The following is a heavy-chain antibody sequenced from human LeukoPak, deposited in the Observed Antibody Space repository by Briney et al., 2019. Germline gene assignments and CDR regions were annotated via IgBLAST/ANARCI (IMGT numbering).Heavy chain of an antibody. D-gene: IGHD7-27*01. CDR3: ARGENPLGYFDY. CDR2: IIPIFGTA. CDR1: GGTFSSYA. V-gene: IGHV1-69*13. Sequence: ASVKVSCKASGGTFSSYAISWVRQAPGQGLEWMGGIIPIFGTANYAQKFQGRVTITADESTSTAYMELSSLRSEDTAVYYCARGENPLGYFDYWGQGTLVTVSS. J-gene: IGHJ4*02.